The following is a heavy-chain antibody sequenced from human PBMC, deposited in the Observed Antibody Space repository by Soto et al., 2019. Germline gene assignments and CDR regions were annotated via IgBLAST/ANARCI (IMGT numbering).Heavy chain of an antibody. Sequence: GASVKVSCKASGYTFTSYGISWVRQAPGQGLEWMGWIIAYNGNTNYAQKHQGRVTMTTDTSTSTAYMELRSLSFDVTAVYYCARDREVCFDPWGQGTLVTVSS. CDR3: ARDREVCFDP. V-gene: IGHV1-18*01. CDR2: IIAYNGNT. J-gene: IGHJ5*02. CDR1: GYTFTSYG.